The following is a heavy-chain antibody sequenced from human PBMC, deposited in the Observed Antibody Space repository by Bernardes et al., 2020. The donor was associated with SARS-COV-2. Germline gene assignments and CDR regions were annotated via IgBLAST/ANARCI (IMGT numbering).Heavy chain of an antibody. D-gene: IGHD2-21*01. V-gene: IGHV3-72*01. CDR1: GFTFSDHN. Sequence: GHQGLGCLGSGFTFSDHNMDWVRQAPGKGLEWVARIRSKANSYTTEYAASVRGRFTISGDDSTNSLYLQMNSLKTEDTAVYYCARSPLGIAPFDYWGQGTLVIVSS. J-gene: IGHJ4*02. CDR3: ARSPLGIAPFDY. CDR2: IRSKANSYTT.